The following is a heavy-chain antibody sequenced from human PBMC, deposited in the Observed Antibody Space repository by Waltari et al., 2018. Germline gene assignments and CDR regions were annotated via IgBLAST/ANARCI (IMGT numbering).Heavy chain of an antibody. V-gene: IGHV1-69*10. CDR2: IIPILGIA. D-gene: IGHD3-3*01. CDR3: ARDMVLRRPWRSDAFDI. J-gene: IGHJ3*02. CDR1: GVTFSSYA. Sequence: QVQLVQSGAEVKKPGSSVKVSCKASGVTFSSYAISWVRQAPGQGLEWMGGIIPILGIANYAQKFQGRVTITADKSTTTAYMNLSSLRSEDTAVYYCARDMVLRRPWRSDAFDIWGQGTTVTVSS.